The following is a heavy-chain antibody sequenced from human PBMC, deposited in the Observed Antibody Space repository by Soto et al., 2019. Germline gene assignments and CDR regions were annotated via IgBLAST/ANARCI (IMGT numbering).Heavy chain of an antibody. Sequence: SETLSLTCAVSGGSFTSNNWWTWVRQPPGQGLEWIGEIYRTGSTNYNPSLKSRVTISLGKSENQFSLKVTSLTAADTAVYYCARRDPGTSVDYWGQGTLVTVSS. D-gene: IGHD1-7*01. CDR3: ARRDPGTSVDY. J-gene: IGHJ4*02. CDR2: IYRTGST. CDR1: GGSFTSNNW. V-gene: IGHV4-4*02.